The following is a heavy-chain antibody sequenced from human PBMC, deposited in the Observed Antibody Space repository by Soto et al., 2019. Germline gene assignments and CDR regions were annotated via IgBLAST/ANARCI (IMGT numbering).Heavy chain of an antibody. CDR2: IYHTGTT. CDR1: GDSINSYY. Sequence: TLSLTCTVSGDSINSYYWSWIRQSPGKAPEWLGRIYHTGTTNYNPSLRRRVTISVDTSKNQFSLKLTSVTAADTAVYFCARRLKIYCIRGSCYAFDSCGQAPMLTLSS. D-gene: IGHD2-15*01. V-gene: IGHV4-4*07. CDR3: ARRLKIYCIRGSCYAFDS. J-gene: IGHJ3*02.